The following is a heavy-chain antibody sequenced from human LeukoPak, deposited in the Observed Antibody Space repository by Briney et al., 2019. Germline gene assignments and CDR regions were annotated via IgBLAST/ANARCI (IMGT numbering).Heavy chain of an antibody. CDR3: ARGSGEHPEAPLYFDY. CDR1: GGTFSSYA. Sequence: SVKVSCKASGGTFSSYAISWVRQAPGQGLEWMGRIIPILGIANYAQKFQGRVTITADKSTSTAYMELNSLRSEDTAVYYCARGSGEHPEAPLYFDYWGQGTLVTVSS. CDR2: IIPILGIA. V-gene: IGHV1-69*04. J-gene: IGHJ4*02. D-gene: IGHD3-10*01.